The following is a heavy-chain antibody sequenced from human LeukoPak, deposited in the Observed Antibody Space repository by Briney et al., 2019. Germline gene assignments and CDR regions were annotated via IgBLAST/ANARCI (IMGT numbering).Heavy chain of an antibody. Sequence: GGSLRLSCAASGFTFSSYGMHWVRQAPGKGLEWVAGISYDGSNKYYADSVKGRFTISRDNSKNTLSLQMNSLRAEDTAVYFCASSGHGPYFDYWGQGTLVTVSS. CDR3: ASSGHGPYFDY. CDR2: ISYDGSNK. D-gene: IGHD6-19*01. CDR1: GFTFSSYG. V-gene: IGHV3-30*19. J-gene: IGHJ4*02.